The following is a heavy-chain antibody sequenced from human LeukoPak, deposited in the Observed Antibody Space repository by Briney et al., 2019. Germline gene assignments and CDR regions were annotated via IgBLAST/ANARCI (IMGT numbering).Heavy chain of an antibody. CDR1: GFTFSSYW. J-gene: IGHJ4*02. CDR2: IKQDGSEK. Sequence: GGSLRLSCAASGFTFSSYWMSWVRQAPGKGLEWVANIKQDGSEKYYVDSVKGRFTISRDNAKNSLYLQMNSLRAEDTAVYYCARDGVTYCGGDCYLPEYYWGQGTLVTVSS. D-gene: IGHD2-21*02. V-gene: IGHV3-7*01. CDR3: ARDGVTYCGGDCYLPEYY.